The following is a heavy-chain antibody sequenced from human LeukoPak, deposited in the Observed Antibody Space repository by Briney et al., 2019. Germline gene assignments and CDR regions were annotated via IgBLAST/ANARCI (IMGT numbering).Heavy chain of an antibody. J-gene: IGHJ6*02. CDR1: GFTFSNAW. CDR3: TTNSPQNPPYYYYGMDV. V-gene: IGHV3-15*01. CDR2: IKSKTDGGTT. Sequence: SGGSLRLSCAASGFTFSNAWMGWVRQAPGKGLEWVGRIKSKTDGGTTDYAAPVKGRFTISRDDSKNTLYLQMNSLKTEDTAVYYCTTNSPQNPPYYYYGMDVWGQGTTVTVSS.